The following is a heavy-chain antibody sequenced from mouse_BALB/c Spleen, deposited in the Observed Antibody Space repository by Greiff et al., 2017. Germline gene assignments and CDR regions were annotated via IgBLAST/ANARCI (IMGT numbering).Heavy chain of an antibody. D-gene: IGHD1-1*01. Sequence: EVMLVESGGGLVKPGGSLKLSCAASGFTFSSYAMSWVRQSPEKRLEWVAEISSGGSYTYYPDTVTGRFTISRDNAKNTLYLEMSSLRSEDTAMYYCARITTVVSPYAMDYWGQGTSVTVSS. V-gene: IGHV5-9-4*01. CDR2: ISSGGSYT. CDR3: ARITTVVSPYAMDY. J-gene: IGHJ4*01. CDR1: GFTFSSYA.